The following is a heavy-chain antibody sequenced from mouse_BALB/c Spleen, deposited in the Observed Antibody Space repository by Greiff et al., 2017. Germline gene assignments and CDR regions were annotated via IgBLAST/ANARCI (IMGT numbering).Heavy chain of an antibody. CDR1: GFNIKDTY. CDR3: ARSAIYYDYDVDY. D-gene: IGHD2-4*01. J-gene: IGHJ2*01. V-gene: IGHV14-3*02. Sequence: VQLQQSGAELVKPGASVKLSCTASGFNIKDTYMHWVKQRPEQGLEWIGRIDPANGNTKYDPKFQGKATITADTSSNTAYLQLSSLTSEDTAVYYCARSAIYYDYDVDYWGQGTTLTVSS. CDR2: IDPANGNT.